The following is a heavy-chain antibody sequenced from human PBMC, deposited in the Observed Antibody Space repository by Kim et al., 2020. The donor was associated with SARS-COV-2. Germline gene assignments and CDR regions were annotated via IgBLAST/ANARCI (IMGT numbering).Heavy chain of an antibody. Sequence: SETLSLTCTVTGGSISSSSYYWGWIRQPPGKGLEWIGSIYNSGSTYYNPSLKIRVTISVDTSKNQFSLKLSSVTAADTAVYYCARHAPYDFWSGYQKYWFDPWVQGTLVTVSS. J-gene: IGHJ5*02. D-gene: IGHD3-3*01. V-gene: IGHV4-39*01. CDR3: ARHAPYDFWSGYQKYWFDP. CDR1: GGSISSSSYY. CDR2: IYNSGST.